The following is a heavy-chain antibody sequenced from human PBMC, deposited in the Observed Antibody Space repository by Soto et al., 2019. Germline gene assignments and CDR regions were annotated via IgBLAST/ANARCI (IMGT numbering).Heavy chain of an antibody. CDR1: GGTLSSYS. CDR2: IITFVGKA. CDR3: ARVTGGHDSGGNYMDV. D-gene: IGHD5-12*01. V-gene: IGHV1-69*08. Sequence: QVQLVQSGPEVKQPGSSVKVSCKTSGGTLSSYSISWVRQAPGQGLEWVGKIITFVGKANVAQQFQGRVTITADRSTDTTYMELRRLTSDDTAVYYWARVTGGHDSGGNYMDVWGTGTTVTVSS. J-gene: IGHJ6*03.